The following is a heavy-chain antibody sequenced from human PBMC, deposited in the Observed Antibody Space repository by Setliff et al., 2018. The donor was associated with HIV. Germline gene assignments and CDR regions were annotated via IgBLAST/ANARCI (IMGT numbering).Heavy chain of an antibody. CDR1: GFTFSSYW. Sequence: PGGSLRLSCAASGFTFSSYWMHWVRQAPGKGLVWVFGMNTDGSSTRYADSIKGRFTTSRDNAKNSLFLQMTRLRADDTAVYYCVGGALDFWGQGVPVTVPQ. J-gene: IGHJ4*02. D-gene: IGHD1-26*01. V-gene: IGHV3-74*01. CDR2: MNTDGSST. CDR3: VGGALDF.